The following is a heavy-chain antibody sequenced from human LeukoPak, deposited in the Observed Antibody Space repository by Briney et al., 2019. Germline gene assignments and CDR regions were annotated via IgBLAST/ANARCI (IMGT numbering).Heavy chain of an antibody. CDR1: GYTLTELS. D-gene: IGHD3-10*01. CDR3: ATEVLLWFGESTYFDY. V-gene: IGHV1-24*01. CDR2: FDPEDGET. J-gene: IGHJ4*02. Sequence: GASVKVSCKVSGYTLTELSMHWVRQAPGKGLEWMGGFDPEDGETIYAQKFQGRVTMTEDTSTDTAYMELSSLRSEDTAVYYCATEVLLWFGESTYFDYWGQGTPVTVSS.